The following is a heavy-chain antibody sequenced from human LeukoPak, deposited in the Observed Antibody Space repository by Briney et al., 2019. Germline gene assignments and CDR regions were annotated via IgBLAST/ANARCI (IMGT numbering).Heavy chain of an antibody. Sequence: GRSLRLSCAASGFTFSSYGMHWVRQAPGKGLEWVAVIWYDGSNKYYADSVKGRFTISRDNSKNTLYLQMNSLRAEDTAVYYCPREQLDAEYFQHWGQGTLVTVSS. J-gene: IGHJ1*01. D-gene: IGHD6-13*01. CDR2: IWYDGSNK. CDR3: PREQLDAEYFQH. CDR1: GFTFSSYG. V-gene: IGHV3-33*01.